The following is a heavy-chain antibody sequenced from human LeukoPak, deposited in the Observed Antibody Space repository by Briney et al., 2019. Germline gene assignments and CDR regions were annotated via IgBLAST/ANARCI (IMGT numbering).Heavy chain of an antibody. Sequence: GGSLRLSCVASGFTFTSAWMTWVRQSPGMGLEWVGRIKSNTNGGTSDYAAPVKGRFAISRDDSKNTLYLQMNSLKPEDTAMYYCTTHSVTVSGTHFWGQGALVTVSS. CDR3: TTHSVTVSGTHF. CDR2: IKSNTNGGTS. J-gene: IGHJ4*01. CDR1: GFTFTSAW. D-gene: IGHD1-7*01. V-gene: IGHV3-15*07.